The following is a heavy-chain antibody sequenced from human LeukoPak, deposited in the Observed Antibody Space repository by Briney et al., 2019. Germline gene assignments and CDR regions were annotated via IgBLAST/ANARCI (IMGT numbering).Heavy chain of an antibody. CDR1: GYTFTSYG. V-gene: IGHV1-69*13. D-gene: IGHD2/OR15-2a*01. CDR3: ARVGLTTGFDY. J-gene: IGHJ4*02. CDR2: IIPIFDTP. Sequence: SVKVSCKASGYTFTSYGINWVRQAPGQGLEWMGGIIPIFDTPNYAQNFQDRVTITADESTSTAYMELTSLRSEDTAVYYCARVGLTTGFDYWGQGTLVTVSS.